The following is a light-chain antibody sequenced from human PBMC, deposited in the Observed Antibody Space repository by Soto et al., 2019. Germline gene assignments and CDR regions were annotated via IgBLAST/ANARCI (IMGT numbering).Light chain of an antibody. CDR3: QQSDRTPYT. CDR1: QSISSY. Sequence: DIQMTQSPSSLSASVGDRVTITCRASQSISSYLNWYQQKPEKAPKLLIYAASSLQSGVPSRFSGSGAGTDFTLTISSLQPEDFAAYYCQQSDRTPYTFGQGTKLEIK. CDR2: AAS. V-gene: IGKV1-39*01. J-gene: IGKJ2*01.